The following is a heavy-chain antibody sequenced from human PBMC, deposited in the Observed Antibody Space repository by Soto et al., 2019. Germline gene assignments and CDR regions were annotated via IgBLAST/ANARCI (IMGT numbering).Heavy chain of an antibody. Sequence: EVQLVESGGGLVQPGGSLTLSCAASGFTFSTYWMFWVRQAPGKGLEWVATIKQDGSEKTYVGSVKGRFAISRDNAKNSLHLQMNSLRAEDTAVYFCAGAPGWLIENWGQGTLITVSS. CDR2: IKQDGSEK. J-gene: IGHJ4*02. CDR1: GFTFSTYW. V-gene: IGHV3-7*04. CDR3: AGAPGWLIEN. D-gene: IGHD5-12*01.